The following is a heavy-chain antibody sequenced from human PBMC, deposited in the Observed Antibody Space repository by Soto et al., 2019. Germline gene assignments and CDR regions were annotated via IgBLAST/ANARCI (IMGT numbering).Heavy chain of an antibody. CDR2: ISYDGSLK. CDR3: AKEIIAVSGPWDFDN. V-gene: IGHV3-30*18. Sequence: QVQLVESGGGVVQPGRSLRLSCVASGFTFSSYGMSWVGQAPGKGLEWVAIISYDGSLKYYGDSVKGRFTISRDNSRNTQYLQMNSLRAEDTAVYYCAKEIIAVSGPWDFDNWGQGTLVTVSS. D-gene: IGHD6-19*01. CDR1: GFTFSSYG. J-gene: IGHJ4*02.